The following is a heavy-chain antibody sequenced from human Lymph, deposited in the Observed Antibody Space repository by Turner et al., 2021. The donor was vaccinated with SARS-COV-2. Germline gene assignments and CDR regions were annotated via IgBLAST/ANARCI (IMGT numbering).Heavy chain of an antibody. D-gene: IGHD4-17*01. CDR3: ARVLPYGDYFDF. J-gene: IGHJ4*02. V-gene: IGHV3-53*01. Sequence: EVQLVESGGGLIQPGGSLRLSCAASGFTVSSNYMSWVRQAPGKGLEWVSLIYSGGSTLYADSVKGRFTISRDNSKNTQYLQMNSLRADDTAVYYCARVLPYGDYFDFWGQGTLVTFSS. CDR2: IYSGGST. CDR1: GFTVSSNY.